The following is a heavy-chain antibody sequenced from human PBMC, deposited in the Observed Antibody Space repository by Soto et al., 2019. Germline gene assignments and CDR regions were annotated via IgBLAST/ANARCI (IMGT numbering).Heavy chain of an antibody. V-gene: IGHV4-59*01. Sequence: PSETLSLTCTVSGGSISSYYWSWIRQPPGKGLEWIGYIYYSGSTNYNPSLKSRVTISVDTSKNQFSLKLSSVTAADTAVYYCAREGWAVGFGDLGLDYWGQGTLVTVSS. CDR2: IYYSGST. J-gene: IGHJ4*02. CDR3: AREGWAVGFGDLGLDY. D-gene: IGHD3-10*01. CDR1: GGSISSYY.